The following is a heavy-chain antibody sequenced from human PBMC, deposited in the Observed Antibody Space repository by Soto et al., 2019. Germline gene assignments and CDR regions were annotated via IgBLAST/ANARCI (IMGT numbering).Heavy chain of an antibody. Sequence: SETLSLTCTVSGCSISSYYWSWIRQPPGKGLEWIGYIYYSGSTNYNPSLKSRVTISVDTSKNQFSLKLSSVTAADTAVYYCARGYSYGYDYWGQGTLVTVSS. CDR1: GCSISSYY. CDR2: IYYSGST. V-gene: IGHV4-59*01. D-gene: IGHD5-18*01. J-gene: IGHJ4*02. CDR3: ARGYSYGYDY.